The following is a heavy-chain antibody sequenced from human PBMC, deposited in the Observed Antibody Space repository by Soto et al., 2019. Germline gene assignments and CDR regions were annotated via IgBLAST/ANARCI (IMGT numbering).Heavy chain of an antibody. CDR2: ISGSGGST. V-gene: IGHV3-23*01. Sequence: GGSLRLSCAASGFTFSTYPMSWVRQAPGKGLEWVSAISGSGGSTYYADSVKGRFTISRDNSKNTLYLQMNSLRAEDTAVYYCAKDPALSSGWPTAFDYWGQGTLVTVSS. CDR1: GFTFSTYP. J-gene: IGHJ4*02. D-gene: IGHD6-19*01. CDR3: AKDPALSSGWPTAFDY.